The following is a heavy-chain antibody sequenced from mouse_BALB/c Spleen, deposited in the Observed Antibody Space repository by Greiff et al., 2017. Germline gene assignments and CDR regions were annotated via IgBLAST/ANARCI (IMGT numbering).Heavy chain of an antibody. CDR3: ARRGSSGSAWCAY. CDR2: ISPGDGDT. CDR1: GYAFSSYW. V-gene: IGHV1-80*01. D-gene: IGHD3-1*01. Sequence: VQLQQSGAELVRPGSSVKISCKASGYAFSSYWMNWVKQRPGQGLEWIGQISPGDGDTNYNGKFKGKATLTADKSSSTAYMQLSSLTSEDSAVYFCARRGSSGSAWCAYWGQGTLVTVSA. J-gene: IGHJ3*01.